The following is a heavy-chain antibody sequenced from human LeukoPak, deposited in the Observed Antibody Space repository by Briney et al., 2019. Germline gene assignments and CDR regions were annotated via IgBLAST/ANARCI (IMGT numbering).Heavy chain of an antibody. V-gene: IGHV4-59*12. D-gene: IGHD3-10*01. J-gene: IGHJ4*02. CDR3: ARDFWDGGSGSYYPRVRPTIFDY. CDR1: GGSISSYY. Sequence: SETLSLTCTVSGGSISSYYWSWIRQPPGKGLEWIGSIYYSGSTYYNPSLKSRVTISVDTSKNQFSLKLSSVTAADTAVYYCARDFWDGGSGSYYPRVRPTIFDYWGQGTLVTVSS. CDR2: IYYSGST.